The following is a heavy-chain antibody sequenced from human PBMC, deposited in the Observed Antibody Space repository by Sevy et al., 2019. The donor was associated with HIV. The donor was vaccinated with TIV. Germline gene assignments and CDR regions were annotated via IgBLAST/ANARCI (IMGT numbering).Heavy chain of an antibody. J-gene: IGHJ6*02. D-gene: IGHD3-3*01. CDR2: INSDGSST. CDR1: GFTFSSYW. V-gene: IGHV3-74*01. CDR3: ARGVRRRGITIFGVVTDGMDV. Sequence: GGSLRLSCAASGFTFSSYWMHWVRQAPGKGLVWVSRINSDGSSTSYADSVKGRFTMSRDNAKNTLYLQMNSLRAEDTAVYYCARGVRRRGITIFGVVTDGMDVWGQGTTVTVSS.